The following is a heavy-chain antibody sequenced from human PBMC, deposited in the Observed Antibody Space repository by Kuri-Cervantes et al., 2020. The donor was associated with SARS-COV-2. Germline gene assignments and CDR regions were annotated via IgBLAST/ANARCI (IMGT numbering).Heavy chain of an antibody. D-gene: IGHD6-6*01. CDR1: GGTFSSYA. J-gene: IGHJ4*02. V-gene: IGHV3-30*01. Sequence: SCKASGGTFSSYAMHWVRQAPGKGLEWVAVISYDGSNKYYAHSVKGRFTISRDNSKNTLYLQMNSLRAEDTAVYYCARSRGGYSSSSAWDYWGQGTLVTVSS. CDR2: ISYDGSNK. CDR3: ARSRGGYSSSSAWDY.